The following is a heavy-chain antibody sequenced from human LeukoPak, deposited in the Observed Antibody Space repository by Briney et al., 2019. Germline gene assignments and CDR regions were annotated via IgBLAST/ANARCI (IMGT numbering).Heavy chain of an antibody. CDR2: FDPEDGET. Sequence: ASVRVSCKVSGYTLTELSMHWVRQATGKWLEWMGRFDPEDGETIYAQKFQGRVTMTEDTSTDTAYMELSSLRSEDTAVYYCAAPGYCSSTSCYSSFDYWGQGTLVTVSS. CDR3: AAPGYCSSTSCYSSFDY. V-gene: IGHV1-24*01. D-gene: IGHD2-2*01. J-gene: IGHJ4*02. CDR1: GYTLTELS.